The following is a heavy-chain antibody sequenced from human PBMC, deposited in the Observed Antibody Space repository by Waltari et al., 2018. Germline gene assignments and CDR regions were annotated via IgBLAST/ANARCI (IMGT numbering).Heavy chain of an antibody. Sequence: EGQLVESGGGLVQPGGSLKLSCAASGFAFSRFWMHWVRQVPGQGLVWVSRINSDGSDTSYADSVRGRFTVSRDNAKNMVYLQMKSLRAEDTAIYYCTRDSPSWIWGQGTMVSVSS. CDR2: INSDGSDT. J-gene: IGHJ3*02. V-gene: IGHV3-74*01. CDR1: GFAFSRFW. CDR3: TRDSPSWI.